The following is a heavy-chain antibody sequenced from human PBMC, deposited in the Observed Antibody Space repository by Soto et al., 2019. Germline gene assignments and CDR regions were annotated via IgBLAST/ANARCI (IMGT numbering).Heavy chain of an antibody. J-gene: IGHJ5*01. CDR3: ARASIHGSSWYFWFDP. D-gene: IGHD6-13*01. V-gene: IGHV1-69*01. Sequence: QVQLVQSGAEVRKPGSSVKVSCKASGGTFSRYAINWVRQAPGQGLEWMGGIIPMFGTTNYAQKFKGRVTITADVSTSTVYIELNTLRSEDAAVYYCARASIHGSSWYFWFDPWGQGTLVTVSS. CDR2: IIPMFGTT. CDR1: GGTFSRYA.